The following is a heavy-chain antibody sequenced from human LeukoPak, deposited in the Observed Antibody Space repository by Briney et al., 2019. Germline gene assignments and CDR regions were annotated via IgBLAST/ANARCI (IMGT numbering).Heavy chain of an antibody. V-gene: IGHV5-51*03. CDR2: IYPGDSDT. CDR3: AGRLLPITMIDAFDI. D-gene: IGHD3-22*01. CDR1: GYSFTSYW. J-gene: IGHJ3*02. Sequence: GESLKISCKGSGYSFTSYWIGWVRQMPGKGLEWMGIIYPGDSDTRYSPSFQGQVTISADKSISTAYLQWSSLRASDTAMYYCAGRLLPITMIDAFDIWGQGTMVTVSS.